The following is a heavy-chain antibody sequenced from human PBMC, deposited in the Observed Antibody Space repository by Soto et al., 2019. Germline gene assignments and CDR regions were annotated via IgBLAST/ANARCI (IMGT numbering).Heavy chain of an antibody. CDR1: GFSLSNARMG. D-gene: IGHD2-21*02. Sequence: QVTLKESGPVLVKPTETLTLTCTVSGFSLSNARMGVSWIRQPPGKALEWLAHIFSNDEKSYSTSLKSRLTISKDPSKRPVVLNMTNMDPVDTATYYCARIPRRGDSSYYFDYWGQGTLVTVSS. CDR3: ARIPRRGDSSYYFDY. V-gene: IGHV2-26*01. J-gene: IGHJ4*02. CDR2: IFSNDEK.